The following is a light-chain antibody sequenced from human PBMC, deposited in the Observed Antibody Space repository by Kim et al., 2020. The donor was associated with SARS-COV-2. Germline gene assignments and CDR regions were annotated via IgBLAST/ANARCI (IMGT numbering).Light chain of an antibody. J-gene: IGLJ2*01. CDR1: NLQFKY. Sequence: SYELTQPHSVSVSPGETATISCTGDNLQFKYVCWYQRTAGHSPVLVLYRDNKRPSGIPERFSGSNSGNTATLTISGTQAMDEADYYCQVWDNSLGVFGAGTQLTVL. CDR2: RDN. V-gene: IGLV3-1*01. CDR3: QVWDNSLGV.